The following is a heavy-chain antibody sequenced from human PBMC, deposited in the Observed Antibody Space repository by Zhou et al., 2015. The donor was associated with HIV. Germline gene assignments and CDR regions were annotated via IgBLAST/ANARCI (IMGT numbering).Heavy chain of an antibody. V-gene: IGHV1-69*01. J-gene: IGHJ4*02. CDR1: GGTFSSYA. Sequence: QVQLVQSGAEVKKPGSSVKVSCKASGGTFSSYAISWVRQAPGQGLEWMGGIIPIFGTANYAQKFQGRVTITADESTSTAYMELSSLRSEDTAVYYCAREVPRPLPLVQQPRSSWSTWGQGNPGPPSP. D-gene: IGHD6-13*01. CDR3: AREVPRPLPLVQQPRSSWST. CDR2: IIPIFGTA.